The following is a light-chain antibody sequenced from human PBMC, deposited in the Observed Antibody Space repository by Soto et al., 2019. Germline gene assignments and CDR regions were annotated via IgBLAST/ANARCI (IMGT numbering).Light chain of an antibody. CDR2: GAS. Sequence: PGERVTLSCRASQSVSSSYLTWYQQKPGHAPRLRIYGASTRATSIPAWFSGSGSGTDFTLTISSLQPEGFTVYYCQQDYNPLTFGGGTKVEI. V-gene: IGKV3D-7*01. CDR1: QSVSSSY. CDR3: QQDYNPLT. J-gene: IGKJ4*01.